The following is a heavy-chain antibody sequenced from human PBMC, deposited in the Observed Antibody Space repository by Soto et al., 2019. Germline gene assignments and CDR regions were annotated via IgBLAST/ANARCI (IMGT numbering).Heavy chain of an antibody. Sequence: GESLKISCAASGFTFSSYSMNWVRQAPGKGLEWVSSISSSSSYIYYADSVKGRFTISRDNAKSSLYLQMNSLRAEDTAVYYCARSAGLTSGVDTALSYYYGMDVWGQGTTVTVSS. J-gene: IGHJ6*02. V-gene: IGHV3-21*01. CDR1: GFTFSSYS. CDR2: ISSSSSYI. D-gene: IGHD5-18*01. CDR3: ARSAGLTSGVDTALSYYYGMDV.